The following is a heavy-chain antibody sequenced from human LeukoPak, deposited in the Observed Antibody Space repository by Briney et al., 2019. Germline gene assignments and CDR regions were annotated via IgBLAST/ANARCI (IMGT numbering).Heavy chain of an antibody. J-gene: IGHJ6*02. D-gene: IGHD1-26*01. CDR2: ISSSSSSI. V-gene: IGHV3-48*03. CDR3: ARVGPYYYYYGMDV. CDR1: GFTFSSYE. Sequence: GGSLRLSCAASGFTFSSYEINWVRQAPGKGLEWVSYISSSSSSIYYVESVKGRFTVSRDNAKNSLYLQMNSLRAEDTAVYYCARVGPYYYYYGMDVWGQGTTVTVSS.